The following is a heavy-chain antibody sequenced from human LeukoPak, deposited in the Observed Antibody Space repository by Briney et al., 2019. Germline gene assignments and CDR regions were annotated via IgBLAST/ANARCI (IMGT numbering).Heavy chain of an antibody. CDR3: AREGYYGSGSPPSLYFDY. CDR2: TXSDLNVK. Sequence: XXQAPGKGLXWXTVTXSDLNVKLYADSVKGRFTISRDNSRSTLYLQMNSLSPEDTAIYYCAREGYYGSGSPPSLYFDYWGQGTLVTVSS. J-gene: IGHJ4*02. V-gene: IGHV3-30*03. D-gene: IGHD3-10*01.